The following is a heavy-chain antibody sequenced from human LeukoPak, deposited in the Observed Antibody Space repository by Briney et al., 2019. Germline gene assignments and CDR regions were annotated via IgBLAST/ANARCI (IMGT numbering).Heavy chain of an antibody. Sequence: GGSLRLSCAASGFTFSSYSMNWVRQAPGKGLEWVSALSSSGGTTYYADSVKGRFTISRDNSRDTLSLQMNSLRADDTAVYYCAKDRTGTTGADWFDPWGQGTLVTVSS. V-gene: IGHV3-23*01. CDR1: GFTFSSYS. D-gene: IGHD1-1*01. J-gene: IGHJ5*02. CDR3: AKDRTGTTGADWFDP. CDR2: LSSSGGTT.